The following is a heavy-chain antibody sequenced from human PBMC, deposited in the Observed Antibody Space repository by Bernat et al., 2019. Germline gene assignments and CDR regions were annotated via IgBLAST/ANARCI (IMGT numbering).Heavy chain of an antibody. CDR3: ARDIFVVVPAAQRGYFDY. J-gene: IGHJ4*02. Sequence: QVQLVESGGGVVQPGRSLRLSCAASGFTFSSYGMHWVRQAPGKGLEWVAVIWYDGSNKYYADSVKGRFTISRDNSKNTLYLQMNSLRAEDTAVYYCARDIFVVVPAAQRGYFDYWGQGTLVTVSS. CDR2: IWYDGSNK. D-gene: IGHD2-2*01. CDR1: GFTFSSYG. V-gene: IGHV3-33*01.